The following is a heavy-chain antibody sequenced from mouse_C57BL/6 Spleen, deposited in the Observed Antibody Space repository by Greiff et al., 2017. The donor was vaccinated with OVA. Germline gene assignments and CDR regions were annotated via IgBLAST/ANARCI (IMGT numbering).Heavy chain of an antibody. V-gene: IGHV1-85*01. D-gene: IGHD1-1*01. J-gene: IGHJ2*01. CDR2: IYPRDGST. Sequence: QVQLKQSGPELVKPGASVKLSCKASGYTFTSYDINWVKQRPGQGLEWIGWIYPRDGSTKYNEKFKGKATLTVDTSSSTAYMELHSLTSEDAAVYFCARYATTGYFDYWGQGTTLTVSS. CDR1: GYTFTSYD. CDR3: ARYATTGYFDY.